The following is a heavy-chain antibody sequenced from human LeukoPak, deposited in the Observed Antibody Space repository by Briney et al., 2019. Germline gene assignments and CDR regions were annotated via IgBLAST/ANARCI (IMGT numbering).Heavy chain of an antibody. D-gene: IGHD3-16*01. CDR3: AREVAASGLGYFDY. Sequence: GGSLRLSCAASGFTVSNNYMSWVRQAPGKGLEWVSLIYSGGSTYYANSVKGRFTISRDNSQNTLYLQMNSLRAEDTAVYYCAREVAASGLGYFDYWGQGTLVTVSS. CDR1: GFTVSNNY. CDR2: IYSGGST. V-gene: IGHV3-53*01. J-gene: IGHJ4*02.